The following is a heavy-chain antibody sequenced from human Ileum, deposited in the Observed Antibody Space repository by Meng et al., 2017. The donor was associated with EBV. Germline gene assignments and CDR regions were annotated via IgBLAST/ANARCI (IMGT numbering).Heavy chain of an antibody. CDR1: GDSMSCSNYN. Sequence: RRQEVGPGLVGPPVLRPPLSRVAGDSMSCSNYNWVWIRQSPGKALECIGTIFYRGNTFYNPYLKTRLTISVDTAKNEFSLNLKSVTAADTAVYYCVSAYDYGDYEAFAYWGLGSLVTVSS. CDR2: IFYRGNT. D-gene: IGHD4-17*01. J-gene: IGHJ4*02. CDR3: VSAYDYGDYEAFAY. V-gene: IGHV4-39*07.